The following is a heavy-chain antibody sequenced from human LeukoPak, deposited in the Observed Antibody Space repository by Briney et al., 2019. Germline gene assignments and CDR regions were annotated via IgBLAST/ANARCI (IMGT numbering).Heavy chain of an antibody. V-gene: IGHV3-7*03. D-gene: IGHD1-1*01. CDR2: IKQEGSEK. CDR1: GFTFSSYW. CDR3: VTENDDAFDI. J-gene: IGHJ3*02. Sequence: PGGSLSLSCAASGFTFSSYWMSWVRQAPGKGLEWVANIKQEGSEKYYVDSVKGRSTISRDNAMNSLYLQMNSLRAEDTAVYYCVTENDDAFDIWGQGTMVTVSS.